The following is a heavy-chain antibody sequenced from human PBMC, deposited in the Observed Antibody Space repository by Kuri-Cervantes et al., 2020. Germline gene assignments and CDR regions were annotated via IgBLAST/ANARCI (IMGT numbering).Heavy chain of an antibody. V-gene: IGHV1-8*01. J-gene: IGHJ4*02. CDR3: ARNIVVVPAAEFDY. CDR1: GFPFSSHH. Sequence: ASVKVSCKASGFPFSSHHINWVRQTTGHGLEWMGWMNPNSGNTGYAQKFQGRVTMTRNTSISTAYMELRSLRSDDTAVYYCARNIVVVPAAEFDYWGQGTLVTVSS. D-gene: IGHD2-2*01. CDR2: MNPNSGNT.